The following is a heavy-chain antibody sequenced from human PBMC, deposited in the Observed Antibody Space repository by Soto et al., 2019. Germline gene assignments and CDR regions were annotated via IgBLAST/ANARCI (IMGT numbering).Heavy chain of an antibody. Sequence: GGSLRLSCAASGFTFSSYDMHWVRQAPGKGLEWVSVISYDGSNKYYADSVKGRFTISRDNSKNTLYLQMNSLRAEDTALYYCARYRDTAMLYYYYGMDVWGQGTTVTVSS. J-gene: IGHJ6*02. CDR3: ARYRDTAMLYYYYGMDV. CDR2: ISYDGSNK. CDR1: GFTFSSYD. D-gene: IGHD5-18*01. V-gene: IGHV3-30-3*01.